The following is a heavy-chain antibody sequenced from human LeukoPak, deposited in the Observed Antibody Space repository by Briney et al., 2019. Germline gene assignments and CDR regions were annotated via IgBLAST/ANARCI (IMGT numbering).Heavy chain of an antibody. Sequence: ASVKVSCKASGGTFSSYAISWVRQAPGQGLEWMGGIIPIFGTANYAQKFQGRVTITADESTSTAYMELSSLRSEDTAVYYCARDYYGSGSFVAFDIWGQGTMVTVSS. CDR1: GGTFSSYA. V-gene: IGHV1-69*13. CDR2: IIPIFGTA. J-gene: IGHJ3*02. CDR3: ARDYYGSGSFVAFDI. D-gene: IGHD3-10*01.